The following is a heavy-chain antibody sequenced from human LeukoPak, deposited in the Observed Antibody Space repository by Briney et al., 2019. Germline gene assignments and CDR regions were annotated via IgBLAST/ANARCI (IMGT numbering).Heavy chain of an antibody. CDR2: IYHSGST. Sequence: SETLSLTCTVSGYSISSGYYWGWIRQPPGKGLEWIGSIYHSGSTYYNPSLKSRVTISVDTSKNQFSLKLSSVTAADTAVYYCARTAWARGAFDIWGQGTMVTVSS. J-gene: IGHJ3*02. V-gene: IGHV4-38-2*02. CDR3: ARTAWARGAFDI. D-gene: IGHD3-16*01. CDR1: GYSISSGYY.